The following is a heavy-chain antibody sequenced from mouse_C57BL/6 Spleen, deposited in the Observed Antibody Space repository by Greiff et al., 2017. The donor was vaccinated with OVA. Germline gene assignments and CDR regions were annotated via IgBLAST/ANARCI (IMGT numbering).Heavy chain of an antibody. CDR3: ARNYYDYGYFDV. Sequence: EVKLMESGGGLVQPGGSLKLSCAASGFTFSDYGMAWVRQAPRKGPEWVAFISNLAYSIYYADTVTGRFTISRENAKNTLYLEMSSLRSEDTAMDYCARNYYDYGYFDVWGTGTTVTVSS. CDR1: GFTFSDYG. CDR2: ISNLAYSI. V-gene: IGHV5-15*01. D-gene: IGHD2-4*01. J-gene: IGHJ1*03.